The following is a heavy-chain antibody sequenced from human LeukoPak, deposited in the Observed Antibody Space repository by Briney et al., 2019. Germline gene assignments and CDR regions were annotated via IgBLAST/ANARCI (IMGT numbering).Heavy chain of an antibody. CDR3: ARLNGNYYRFDY. Sequence: SETLSLTYTVSGGSISSSNYYWGWIRQPPGKGLEWIGTIYYSGSTYYNPFLKSRVTISVDTSRNQFSLKLSSVTAADTAVYYCARLNGNYYRFDYWGQGILVTVSS. CDR1: GGSISSSNYY. V-gene: IGHV4-39*01. D-gene: IGHD1-26*01. J-gene: IGHJ4*02. CDR2: IYYSGST.